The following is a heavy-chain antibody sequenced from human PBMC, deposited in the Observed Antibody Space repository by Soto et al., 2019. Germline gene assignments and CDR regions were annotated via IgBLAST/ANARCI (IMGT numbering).Heavy chain of an antibody. J-gene: IGHJ3*02. Sequence: VQLEQSGPELKKPGASVRVSCKASGYNFTSYGITWLRQAPGQGLEWMAWIDTHNGNTNHAYRLQARVTLTTDTFTTTAYMLLRGLTSDDTAVYYCARYLQEALGAFEIGCQAAMVTVSS. CDR2: IDTHNGNT. CDR3: ARYLQEALGAFEI. V-gene: IGHV1-18*01. D-gene: IGHD1-1*01. CDR1: GYNFTSYG.